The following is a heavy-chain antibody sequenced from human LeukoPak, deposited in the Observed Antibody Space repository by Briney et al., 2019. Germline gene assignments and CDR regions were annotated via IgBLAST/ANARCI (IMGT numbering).Heavy chain of an antibody. J-gene: IGHJ4*02. CDR2: IRSKAYGGTT. D-gene: IGHD3-22*01. Sequence: GALRLSCAASGFTFSSYAMSWFRQAPGKGLEWVGFIRSKAYGGTTEYAASVKGRFTISRDDSKSIAYLQMNSLKTEDTAVYYCTRKTYYYDSSGYDYWGQGTLVTVSS. V-gene: IGHV3-49*03. CDR3: TRKTYYYDSSGYDY. CDR1: GFTFSSYA.